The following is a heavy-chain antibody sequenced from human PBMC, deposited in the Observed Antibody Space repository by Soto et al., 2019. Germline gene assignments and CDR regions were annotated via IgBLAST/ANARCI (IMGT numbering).Heavy chain of an antibody. D-gene: IGHD3-10*01. CDR3: ARAGYYGSGSYYNS. J-gene: IGHJ4*02. CDR1: GFTFSSYD. Sequence: WGSLRLSCAASGFTFSSYDMHRVRQATGKGLEWVSAIGTAGDTYYPGSVKGRFTISRENAKNSLYLQMNSLRAGDTAVYYCARAGYYGSGSYYNSWGQGTLVTVSS. V-gene: IGHV3-13*01. CDR2: IGTAGDT.